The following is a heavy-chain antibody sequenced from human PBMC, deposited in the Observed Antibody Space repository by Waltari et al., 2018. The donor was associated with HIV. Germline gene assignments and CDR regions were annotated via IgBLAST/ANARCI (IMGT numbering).Heavy chain of an antibody. Sequence: VQLVESGGDLLKPGGCLRLSCAASGFTLNSVWMSWVRQAPRKGLEWVGHIKTKGDGGATDYAAAVKGRFTISRDDSKNTVYLQMNSLKIEDTAVYYCTSEEDYGSGSHFDYWGQGTLVTVSS. J-gene: IGHJ4*02. CDR3: TSEEDYGSGSHFDY. D-gene: IGHD3-10*01. CDR1: GFTLNSVW. CDR2: IKTKGDGGAT. V-gene: IGHV3-15*01.